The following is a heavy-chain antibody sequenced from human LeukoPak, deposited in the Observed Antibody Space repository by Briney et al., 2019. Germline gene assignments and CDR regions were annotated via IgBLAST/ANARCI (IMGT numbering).Heavy chain of an antibody. V-gene: IGHV3-30*18. CDR3: AKDGAYINYQYYFDS. CDR2: ISFDGSNK. D-gene: IGHD4-11*01. Sequence: GGSLRLSCAASGFTFSSYGMQWVRQAPGKGLEWVAVISFDGSNKYYADSVKGRFTISRDNSKTTLSLQMNSLRVEDTAVYYCAKDGAYINYQYYFDSWGRGTLVTVSS. CDR1: GFTFSSYG. J-gene: IGHJ4*02.